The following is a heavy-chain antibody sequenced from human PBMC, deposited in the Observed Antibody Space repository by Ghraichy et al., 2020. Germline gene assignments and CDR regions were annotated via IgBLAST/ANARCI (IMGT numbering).Heavy chain of an antibody. CDR3: ASGITMIRGVIVSGFDI. Sequence: ASVKVSCKASGYTFTGYYMHWVRQAPGQGLEWMGWINPNSGGTNYAQKFQGRVTMTRDTSISTAYMELSRLRSDDTAVYYCASGITMIRGVIVSGFDIWGQGTMVTVSS. CDR2: INPNSGGT. D-gene: IGHD3-10*01. J-gene: IGHJ3*02. CDR1: GYTFTGYY. V-gene: IGHV1-2*02.